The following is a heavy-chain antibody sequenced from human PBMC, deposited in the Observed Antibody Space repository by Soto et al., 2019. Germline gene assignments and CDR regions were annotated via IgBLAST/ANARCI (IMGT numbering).Heavy chain of an antibody. Sequence: ASVKVSCKASGGTFSSYAISWVRQAPGQGLEWMGGIIPIFGTANYAQKFQGRVTITADESTSTAYMELSSLRSEDTAVYYCASGGTYYAILTGPGAFDYWGQGTLGTVSS. CDR2: IIPIFGTA. V-gene: IGHV1-69*01. CDR3: ASGGTYYAILTGPGAFDY. CDR1: GGTFSSYA. J-gene: IGHJ4*02. D-gene: IGHD3-9*01.